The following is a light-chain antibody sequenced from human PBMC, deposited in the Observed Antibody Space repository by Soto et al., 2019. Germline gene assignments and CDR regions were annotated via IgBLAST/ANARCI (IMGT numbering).Light chain of an antibody. V-gene: IGKV1-27*01. CDR3: QQYYSFPWT. Sequence: DIPMTQSPSSLSASVGDRVTLTCRASQGISTYLAWYQQRPGKVPTLLIYAASTLQSGVPSRFSGSGSGTDFTLTISCLQSEDFATYYCQQYYSFPWTFGQGTKVEIK. CDR2: AAS. J-gene: IGKJ1*01. CDR1: QGISTY.